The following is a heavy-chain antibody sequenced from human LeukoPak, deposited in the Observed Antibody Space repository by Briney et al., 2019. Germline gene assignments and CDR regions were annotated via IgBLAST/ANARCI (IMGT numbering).Heavy chain of an antibody. V-gene: IGHV3-7*01. Sequence: SGGSLRLSCAASGFTFSSSWMSWVRQAPGKGLEWVANINIDGNKKDYVDSVKGRFTISRDNSKNTLYLQMNSLRAEDTAVYYCAKEAWIQLWPHYFDYWGQGTLVTVSS. CDR3: AKEAWIQLWPHYFDY. CDR1: GFTFSSSW. J-gene: IGHJ4*02. CDR2: INIDGNKK. D-gene: IGHD5-18*01.